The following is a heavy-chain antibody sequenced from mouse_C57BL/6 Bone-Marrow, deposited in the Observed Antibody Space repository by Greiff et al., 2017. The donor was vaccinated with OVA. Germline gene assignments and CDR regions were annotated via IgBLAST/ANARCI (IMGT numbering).Heavy chain of an antibody. CDR1: GYTFTSYW. V-gene: IGHV1-7*01. CDR2: INPSSGYT. CDR3: ASPHLLWPYYFDY. Sequence: QVQLQQSGAELAKPGASVKLSCKASGYTFTSYWMHWVKQRPGQGLEWIGYINPSSGYTKYNQKFKDKATLTADKSSSTAYMQLSSLTYEDSAVYYCASPHLLWPYYFDYWGQGTTLTVSS. D-gene: IGHD2-1*01. J-gene: IGHJ2*01.